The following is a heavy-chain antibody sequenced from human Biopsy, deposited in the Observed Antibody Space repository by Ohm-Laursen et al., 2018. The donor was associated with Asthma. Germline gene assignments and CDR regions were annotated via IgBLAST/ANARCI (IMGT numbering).Heavy chain of an antibody. Sequence: SETLSLTWSVSGDSISSYHWSWIRQPPGKGLEWIGYVFYGGATNYNPSLKSRVTISVDTSKNQFFLRLSSVTAADTAVYYCARVSQGELYCGGDCYSGFDYWGQGTLVTVSS. D-gene: IGHD2-21*01. CDR2: VFYGGAT. CDR1: GDSISSYH. V-gene: IGHV4-59*01. J-gene: IGHJ4*02. CDR3: ARVSQGELYCGGDCYSGFDY.